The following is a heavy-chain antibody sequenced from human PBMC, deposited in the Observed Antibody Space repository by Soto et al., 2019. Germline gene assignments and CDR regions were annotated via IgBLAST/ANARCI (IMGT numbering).Heavy chain of an antibody. D-gene: IGHD2-2*01. CDR1: GYTFTSYA. CDR2: INAGKGNT. Sequence: QVQLVQSGAEVKKPGASVKVSCKASGYTFTSYAMHWVRQAPGQRLEWMGWINAGKGNTKYSQKFQGRVTITRDTSASTAYMEMSSLRSEDTAVYYCARGYQPLDVWGQGTTVTVSS. V-gene: IGHV1-3*01. CDR3: ARGYQPLDV. J-gene: IGHJ6*02.